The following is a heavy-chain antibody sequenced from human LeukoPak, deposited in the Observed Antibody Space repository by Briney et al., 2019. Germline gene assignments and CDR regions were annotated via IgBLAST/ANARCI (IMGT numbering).Heavy chain of an antibody. CDR3: ARDPLDL. J-gene: IGHJ4*02. CDR1: GGSFSGYY. Sequence: SETLSLTCAVYGGSFSGYYWSWIRQHPGKGLEWIGYIYYSGSTYYNPSLKSRVTISVDTSKNQFSLKLSSVTAADTAVYYCARDPLDLWGQGTLVTVSS. D-gene: IGHD3-3*01. CDR2: IYYSGST. V-gene: IGHV4-31*11.